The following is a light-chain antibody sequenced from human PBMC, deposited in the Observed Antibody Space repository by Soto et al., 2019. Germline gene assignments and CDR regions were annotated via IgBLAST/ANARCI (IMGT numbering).Light chain of an antibody. CDR2: GAF. V-gene: IGKV3-15*01. J-gene: IGKJ1*01. CDR3: QQYNDWPLT. Sequence: EIVMTQSPATLSVSPVERATLSGRASQSVSSNLAWYQQKPGQAPSLLIYGAFTRATGIPARFSGTGSGTEFTLTISSLQSEECALYDCQQYNDWPLTFGQGTKGDIK. CDR1: QSVSSN.